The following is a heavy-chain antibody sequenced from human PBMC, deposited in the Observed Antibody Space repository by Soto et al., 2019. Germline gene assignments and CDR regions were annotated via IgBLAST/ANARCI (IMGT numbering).Heavy chain of an antibody. CDR1: GGSISSSSYY. CDR2: IYYSGST. D-gene: IGHD3-16*02. CDR3: SMITFGGVIVRAFDI. V-gene: IGHV4-39*01. Sequence: QLQLQESGPGLVKPSETLSLTCTVSGGSISSSSYYWGWIRQPPGKGLEWIGSIYYSGSTYYNPSLRRRVTISVDTSKNQFSLKLSSVTAADTAVYYCSMITFGGVIVRAFDIWGQGTMVTVSS. J-gene: IGHJ3*02.